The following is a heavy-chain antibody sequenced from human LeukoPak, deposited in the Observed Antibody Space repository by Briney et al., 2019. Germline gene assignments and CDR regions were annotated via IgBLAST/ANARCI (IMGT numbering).Heavy chain of an antibody. CDR3: ARDVEYYDSSGYHIFDY. V-gene: IGHV1-18*01. Sequence: ASVKVSCKASGYTFTSYGISWVRQAPGQGLEWMGWISAYNGNTNYAQKLQGRVTMTTDTSTSTAYMELRSLRSDDTAVYYCARDVEYYDSSGYHIFDYWGQGTLVTVSS. CDR2: ISAYNGNT. D-gene: IGHD3-22*01. CDR1: GYTFTSYG. J-gene: IGHJ4*02.